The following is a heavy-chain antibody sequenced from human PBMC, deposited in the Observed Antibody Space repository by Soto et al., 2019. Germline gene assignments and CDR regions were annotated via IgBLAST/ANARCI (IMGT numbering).Heavy chain of an antibody. CDR2: INAGNGNT. CDR1: GYTFTSYA. Sequence: ASVKVSCKASGYTFTSYAMHWVRQAPGQRLEWMGWINAGNGNTKYSQKFQGRVTITRDTSASTAYMELSSLRSEDTAVYYCARDRHDILTGYYIPGYYWGQGTLVTVSS. CDR3: ARDRHDILTGYYIPGYY. D-gene: IGHD3-9*01. J-gene: IGHJ4*02. V-gene: IGHV1-3*01.